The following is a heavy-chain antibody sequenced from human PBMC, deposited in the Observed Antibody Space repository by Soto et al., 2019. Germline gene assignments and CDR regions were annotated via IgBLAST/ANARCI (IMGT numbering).Heavy chain of an antibody. V-gene: IGHV4-39*01. D-gene: IGHD6-13*01. CDR1: GGSISSSSYY. J-gene: IGHJ4*02. CDR2: IYYSGST. Sequence: SETLSLTCTVSGGSISSSSYYWGWIRQPPGKGLEWIGSIYYSGSTYYNPSLKSRVTISVDTSKNQFSLKLSSVTAADTAVYYCARPPRRSSSWLNWGQGTLVTVSS. CDR3: ARPPRRSSSWLN.